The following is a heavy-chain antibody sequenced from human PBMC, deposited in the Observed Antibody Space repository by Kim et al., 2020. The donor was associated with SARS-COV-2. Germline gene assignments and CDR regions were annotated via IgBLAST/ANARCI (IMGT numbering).Heavy chain of an antibody. D-gene: IGHD2-2*01. Sequence: ASVKVSCKVSGYTLTELSMHWVRQAPGKGLEWMGGFDPEDGETIYAQKFQGRVTMTEDTSTDRAYMELSSLRSEETAVYYCATGFDCSSTSCYVNYFDYWGQGTLITVSS. J-gene: IGHJ4*01. CDR2: FDPEDGET. CDR3: ATGFDCSSTSCYVNYFDY. V-gene: IGHV1-24*01. CDR1: GYTLTELS.